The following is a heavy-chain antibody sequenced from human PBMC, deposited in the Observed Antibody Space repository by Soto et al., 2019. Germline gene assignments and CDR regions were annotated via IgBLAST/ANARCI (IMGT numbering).Heavy chain of an antibody. CDR1: GYSFTSYW. CDR2: IDPSDSYT. V-gene: IGHV5-10-1*01. D-gene: IGHD3-3*01. Sequence: PGESLKISCKGSGYSFTSYWISWVRQMPGKGLEWMGRIDPSDSYTNYSPSFQGHVTISVDKSISTAYLQWSSLKASDTAMYYCARRLGYRGVVNYGMDVWGQGTTVTVSS. CDR3: ARRLGYRGVVNYGMDV. J-gene: IGHJ6*02.